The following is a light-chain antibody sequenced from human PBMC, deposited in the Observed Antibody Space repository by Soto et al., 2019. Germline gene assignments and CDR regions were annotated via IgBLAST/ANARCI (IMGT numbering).Light chain of an antibody. V-gene: IGKV3-20*01. Sequence: EIVLTQSPGTLPLSPGERATLSCRASQSVSSSYLAWYQQKPGQAPRLLIYGASSRATGIPDRFSGSGSGTDVPLTISRLEPEDFAVYYCQQYGSSPLLTFGGGTKVEIK. CDR2: GAS. CDR1: QSVSSSY. CDR3: QQYGSSPLLT. J-gene: IGKJ4*01.